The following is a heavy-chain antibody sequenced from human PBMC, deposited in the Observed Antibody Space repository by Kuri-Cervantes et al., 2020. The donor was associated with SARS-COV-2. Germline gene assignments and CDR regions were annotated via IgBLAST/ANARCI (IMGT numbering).Heavy chain of an antibody. D-gene: IGHD1-26*01. J-gene: IGHJ4*02. CDR3: ASYYSGSYLLPGY. CDR2: ISSSGSTI. Sequence: GESLKISCAASGFTFSDYYMSWIRQAPGKGLEWVSYISSSGSTIYYPDSVKGRFTISRDNAKNSLYLQMNSLRAEDTAVYYCASYYSGSYLLPGYWGQGTLVTVSS. CDR1: GFTFSDYY. V-gene: IGHV3-11*01.